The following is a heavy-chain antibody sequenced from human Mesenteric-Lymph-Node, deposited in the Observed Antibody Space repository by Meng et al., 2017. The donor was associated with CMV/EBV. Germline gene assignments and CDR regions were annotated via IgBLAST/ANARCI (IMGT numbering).Heavy chain of an antibody. CDR3: AKDSGARSGFDS. CDR2: ISGSDGST. Sequence: GESLKISCAASGFTFSSYAMSWVRQAPGKGLEWVSAISGSDGSTYYADSVKGRFSISRDNSKNTVYLQMNSLRVEDTAAYYCAKDSGARSGFDSWGQGTLVTVSS. CDR1: GFTFSSYA. D-gene: IGHD4/OR15-4a*01. V-gene: IGHV3-23*01. J-gene: IGHJ4*02.